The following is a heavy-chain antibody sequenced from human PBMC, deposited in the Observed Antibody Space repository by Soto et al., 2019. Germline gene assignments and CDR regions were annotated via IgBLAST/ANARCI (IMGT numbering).Heavy chain of an antibody. CDR1: GYTLTELS. Sequence: GASAKVSCKVSGYTLTELSMHWVRQAPGKGPECMGWISAYNGNTNYAQKLQGRVTMTTDTSTSTAYMELRSRRSDDTAVYYCAITSGWSELFDYWGQGTLVTVSS. J-gene: IGHJ4*02. V-gene: IGHV1-18*01. D-gene: IGHD6-19*01. CDR3: AITSGWSELFDY. CDR2: ISAYNGNT.